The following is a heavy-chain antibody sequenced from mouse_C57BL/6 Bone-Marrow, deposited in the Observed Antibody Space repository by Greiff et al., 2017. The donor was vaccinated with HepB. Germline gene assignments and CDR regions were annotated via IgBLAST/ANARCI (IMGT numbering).Heavy chain of an antibody. CDR2: IDPSDSYT. J-gene: IGHJ3*01. D-gene: IGHD1-1*01. Sequence: VQLQQPGAELVRPGTSVKLSCKASGYTFTSYWMHWVKQRPGQGLEWIGVIDPSDSYTNYNQKFKGKATLTVDTSSSTAYMQLSSLTSEDSAVYYCARSRYYVSSGFAYGGQGTLVTVSA. V-gene: IGHV1-59*01. CDR3: ARSRYYVSSGFAY. CDR1: GYTFTSYW.